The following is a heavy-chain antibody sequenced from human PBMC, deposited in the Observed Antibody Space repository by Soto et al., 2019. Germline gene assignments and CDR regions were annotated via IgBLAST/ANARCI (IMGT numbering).Heavy chain of an antibody. CDR3: AKGKSTGDIDWFDP. D-gene: IGHD3-10*01. V-gene: IGHV3-23*01. CDR1: GFTLQNYA. J-gene: IGHJ5*02. CDR2: LIGGHYGT. Sequence: GGSLRLSCTASGFTLQNYAMAWVRQAPGKGLEWVSTLIGGHYGTAYSYSVKGRFTVSRDNSKNCLYLQMNSLGVEDTAMYFCAKGKSTGDIDWFDPWGQGSRVTVSS.